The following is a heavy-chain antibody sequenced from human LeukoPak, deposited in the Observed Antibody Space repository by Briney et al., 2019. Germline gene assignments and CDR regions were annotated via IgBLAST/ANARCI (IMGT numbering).Heavy chain of an antibody. CDR3: AKELHYGSGSYPNFDY. CDR1: GFTFSNYA. CDR2: IRYDGSNK. J-gene: IGHJ4*02. V-gene: IGHV3-30*02. Sequence: GGSLRLSCVASGFTFSNYAMSWVRQAPGKGLEWVAFIRYDGSNKYYADSVKGRFTISRDNSKNTLYLQMNSLRAEDTAVYYCAKELHYGSGSYPNFDYWGQGTLVTVSS. D-gene: IGHD3-10*01.